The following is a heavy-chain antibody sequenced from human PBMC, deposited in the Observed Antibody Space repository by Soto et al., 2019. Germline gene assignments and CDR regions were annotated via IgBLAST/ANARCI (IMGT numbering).Heavy chain of an antibody. CDR1: GFTFSSYG. Sequence: QVQLVESGGGVVQPGRSLRLSCAASGFTFSSYGMHWVRQAPGKGLEWVAVISYEGSNKYYADSVEGRFTISRDNSKSTLYLQMNSLRAEDTAVYYCAKDVLRFLEWLAFYGMDVWGQGTTVTVSS. CDR2: ISYEGSNK. J-gene: IGHJ6*02. V-gene: IGHV3-30*18. D-gene: IGHD3-3*01. CDR3: AKDVLRFLEWLAFYGMDV.